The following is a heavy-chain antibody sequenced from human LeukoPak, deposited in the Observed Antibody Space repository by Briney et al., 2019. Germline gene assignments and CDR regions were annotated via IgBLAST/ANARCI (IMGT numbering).Heavy chain of an antibody. D-gene: IGHD4-17*01. V-gene: IGHV4-61*01. J-gene: IGHJ4*02. CDR1: GGSVSSGSYY. CDR3: ARNWTGGDYGLDY. Sequence: SETLSLTCTVSGGSVSSGSYYWSWIRQPPGKGLEWIGYIYYTGGTNYNPSLKSRVTILVDTSKNQFSLKLNSVTAADTAVYYGARNWTGGDYGLDYWGQGTLVTASS. CDR2: IYYTGGT.